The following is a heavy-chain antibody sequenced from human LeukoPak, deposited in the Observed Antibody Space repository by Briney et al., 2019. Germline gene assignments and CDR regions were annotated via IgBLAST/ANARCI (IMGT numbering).Heavy chain of an antibody. D-gene: IGHD4-11*01. V-gene: IGHV3-23*01. CDR3: AKLTTS. CDR2: SIGSGGSA. Sequence: GGSLRLSCVASGFTFSTYTMNWIRQAPGKGLEWVSGSIGSGGSAFYADSVKGRFTISRDNSNNTLYLQMNSLRAEDTAVYYCAKLTTSWGQGTLVTVSS. CDR1: GFTFSTYT. J-gene: IGHJ4*02.